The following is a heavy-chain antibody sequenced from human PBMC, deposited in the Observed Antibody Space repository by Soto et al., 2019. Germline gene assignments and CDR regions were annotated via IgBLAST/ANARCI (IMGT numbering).Heavy chain of an antibody. CDR1: GYTFTGYY. J-gene: IGHJ4*02. CDR3: ARLDDSSGYYLDY. CDR2: INPNSGGT. Sequence: ASVKVSCKASGYTFTGYYMHWVRQAPGQGLEWMGWINPNSGGTNYAQKFQGRATMTRDTSISTAYMELSRLRSDDTAVYYCARLDDSSGYYLDYWGQGTLVTVSS. D-gene: IGHD3-22*01. V-gene: IGHV1-2*02.